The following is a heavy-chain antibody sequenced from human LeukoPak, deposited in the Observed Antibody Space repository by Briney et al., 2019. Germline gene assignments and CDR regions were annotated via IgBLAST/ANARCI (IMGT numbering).Heavy chain of an antibody. D-gene: IGHD6-6*01. J-gene: IGHJ5*02. V-gene: IGHV3-30-3*01. Sequence: PGGSLRLSCAASGFTFSSYAMHWVRQAPGKGLEWVAVISYDGSNKYYADSVKGRFTISRDNSKNTLYLQMNSLRAEDTAVYYCAKDNGGSSSSPSHPWGQGTLVTVSS. CDR3: AKDNGGSSSSPSHP. CDR2: ISYDGSNK. CDR1: GFTFSSYA.